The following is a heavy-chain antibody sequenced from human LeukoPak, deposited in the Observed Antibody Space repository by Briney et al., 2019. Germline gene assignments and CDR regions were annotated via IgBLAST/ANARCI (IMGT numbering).Heavy chain of an antibody. Sequence: GGSLRLSCAASGFTFSSYWMHWVRQAPGKGLVWVSRINSDGSSTSYADSVKGRFTISRDNAKNTLYLQMNSLRAADTAVYYCARGLINSLWFGELLSPHWFDPWGQGTLVTVSS. CDR1: GFTFSSYW. V-gene: IGHV3-74*01. J-gene: IGHJ5*02. CDR3: ARGLINSLWFGELLSPHWFDP. D-gene: IGHD3-10*01. CDR2: INSDGSST.